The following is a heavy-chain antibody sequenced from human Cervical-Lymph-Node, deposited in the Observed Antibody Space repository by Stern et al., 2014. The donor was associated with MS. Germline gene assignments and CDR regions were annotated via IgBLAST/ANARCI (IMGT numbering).Heavy chain of an antibody. CDR3: APPSPSLY. Sequence: EGKLVESGGGLVQPGGSLRLSCVASGFILSNHSMNWVRQAPGKGLEWLSFISGRSRGPNYAESVQGRLTISRDKAKNATYPQMNSLRDDDPAIYYCAPPSPSLYWGQGTLVTVSS. CDR1: GFILSNHS. CDR2: ISGRSRGP. J-gene: IGHJ4*02. V-gene: IGHV3-48*02.